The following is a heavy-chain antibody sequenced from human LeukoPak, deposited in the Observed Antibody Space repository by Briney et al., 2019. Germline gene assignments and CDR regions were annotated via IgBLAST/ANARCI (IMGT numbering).Heavy chain of an antibody. CDR1: GFTFSSYA. J-gene: IGHJ4*02. CDR3: AKALTTYSSGSRVLSD. Sequence: PGGSLRLSCAASGFTFSSYAMSWVRQAPGKGLEWVSAISGSGGSTYYADSVKGRFTISRDNSKNTLYLQMNSLRAEDTAVYYCAKALTTYSSGSRVLSDWGQGTLVTVSS. CDR2: ISGSGGST. V-gene: IGHV3-23*01. D-gene: IGHD6-19*01.